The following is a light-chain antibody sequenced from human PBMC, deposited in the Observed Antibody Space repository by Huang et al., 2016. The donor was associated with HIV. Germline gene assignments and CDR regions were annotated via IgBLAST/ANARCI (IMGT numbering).Light chain of an antibody. J-gene: IGKJ2*01. CDR1: QSVNSN. CDR3: QQYNNWPGT. Sequence: EIVMTQSPATLSVSPGERVTLSCRASQSVNSNLAWYQPKPGQAPRLLIYGASTRATGVPARFSGSGSGTEFTLTISSLQSDDLAVYSCQQYNNWPGTFGQGTKLEIK. V-gene: IGKV3-15*01. CDR2: GAS.